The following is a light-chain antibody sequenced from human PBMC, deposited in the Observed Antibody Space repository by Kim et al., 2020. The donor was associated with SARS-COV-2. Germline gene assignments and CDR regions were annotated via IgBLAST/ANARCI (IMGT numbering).Light chain of an antibody. CDR2: DVS. CDR1: SSAVGGYNY. V-gene: IGLV2-8*01. J-gene: IGLJ2*01. Sequence: GPYVTISGTGSSSAVGGYNYVSWYQQQPGKAPNLMIYDVSKRPSGVPDRFSGSKSGNTASLTVSGLQAEDEADYYCSSYGGSDIVVFGGGTQLTVL. CDR3: SSYGGSDIVV.